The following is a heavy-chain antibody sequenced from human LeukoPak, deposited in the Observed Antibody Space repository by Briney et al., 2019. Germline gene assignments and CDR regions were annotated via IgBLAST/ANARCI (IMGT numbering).Heavy chain of an antibody. J-gene: IGHJ3*02. D-gene: IGHD3-10*01. V-gene: IGHV4-4*02. CDR1: GGSISSSNW. Sequence: SETLSLACAVSGGSISSSNWWSWVRQPPGKGLEWIGEIYHSGSTNYNPSLKSRVTISVDKSKNQFSLKLSSVTAADTTVYYCAKSNGYGLVDIWGQGTMVTVSS. CDR2: IYHSGST. CDR3: AKSNGYGLVDI.